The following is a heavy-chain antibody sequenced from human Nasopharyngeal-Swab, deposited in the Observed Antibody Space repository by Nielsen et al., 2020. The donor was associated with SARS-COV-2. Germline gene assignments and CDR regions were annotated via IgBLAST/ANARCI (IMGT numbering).Heavy chain of an antibody. Sequence: GGSLRLSCAASGFTFSSYWMSWVRQAPGEGLEGVANIKQDGSEKYYVDSVKGRFTIFRDNAKNSLYLQMNSLRAEDTAVYYCARDSDIPYSGYGMDVWGQGTTVTVSS. V-gene: IGHV3-7*01. CDR2: IKQDGSEK. J-gene: IGHJ6*02. CDR1: GFTFSSYW. D-gene: IGHD6-13*01. CDR3: ARDSDIPYSGYGMDV.